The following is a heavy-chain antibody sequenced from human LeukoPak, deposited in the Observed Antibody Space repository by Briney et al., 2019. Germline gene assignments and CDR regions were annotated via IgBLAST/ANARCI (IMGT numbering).Heavy chain of an antibody. Sequence: GGSLRLSCAASGFTFSSYWMHWVRQAPGKGLVWVSRIDTDGTSTGYADSVKGRFTISRDNAKSTLYLQMNSLRAEDTAVYYCARPYYDSSGYQYPPDYWGQGTLVTVSS. J-gene: IGHJ4*02. CDR3: ARPYYDSSGYQYPPDY. V-gene: IGHV3-74*01. D-gene: IGHD3-22*01. CDR2: IDTDGTST. CDR1: GFTFSSYW.